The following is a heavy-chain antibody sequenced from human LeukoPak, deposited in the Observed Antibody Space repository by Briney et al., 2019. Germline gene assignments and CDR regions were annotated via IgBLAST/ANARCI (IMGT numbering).Heavy chain of an antibody. J-gene: IGHJ4*02. D-gene: IGHD1-26*01. CDR2: IYYSGAT. CDR1: GDSFSIYY. V-gene: IGHV4-59*01. Sequence: PSETLSLTCTVSGDSFSIYYWSWIRQPPGKGLEWIGYIYYSGATNYNPSLKSRLTMSIDTSKNQFSLNLSSVTAADTAVYYCAREDPSGSYTGYFDYWGQGILVTVSS. CDR3: AREDPSGSYTGYFDY.